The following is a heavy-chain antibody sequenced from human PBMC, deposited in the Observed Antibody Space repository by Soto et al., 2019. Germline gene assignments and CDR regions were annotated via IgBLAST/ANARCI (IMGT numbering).Heavy chain of an antibody. J-gene: IGHJ5*02. CDR1: GFTFSSYA. CDR2: ISGSGGST. V-gene: IGHV3-23*01. Sequence: GGSLRLSCAASGFTFSSYAMSWVRQAPGKGLEWVSAISGSGGSTYYADSVKGRFTISRDNSKNTLYLQMNSLRAEDTAVYYCAKATWIQLWLPWCDPWGQGTLGTASS. D-gene: IGHD5-18*01. CDR3: AKATWIQLWLPWCDP.